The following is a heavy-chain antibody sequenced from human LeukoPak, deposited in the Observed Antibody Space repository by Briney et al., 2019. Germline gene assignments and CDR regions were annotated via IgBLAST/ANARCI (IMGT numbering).Heavy chain of an antibody. CDR3: AREGGYCSGGSCYGYGMDV. J-gene: IGHJ6*02. D-gene: IGHD2-15*01. Sequence: PGGSLRLSCAASGFTFSSYWMHWVRQAPGKGPVWVSRINSDGSSTSYADSVKGRFTISRDNAKNTLYLQMNSLRAEDTAVYYCAREGGYCSGGSCYGYGMDVWGQGTTVTVSS. CDR2: INSDGSST. V-gene: IGHV3-74*01. CDR1: GFTFSSYW.